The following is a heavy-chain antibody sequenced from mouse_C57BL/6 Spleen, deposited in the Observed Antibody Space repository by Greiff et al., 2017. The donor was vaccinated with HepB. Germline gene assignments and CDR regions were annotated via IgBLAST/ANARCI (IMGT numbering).Heavy chain of an antibody. V-gene: IGHV1-52*01. J-gene: IGHJ4*01. CDR3: AAKTESDSLYAMDY. Sequence: GEEEGRTGGEGKREGKEEGEELRRDGRRGGKKRPIQGVEWRGNMDPSGSETHYNQKFKDKATLTVDKSSSTAYMQLSSLTSEDSAVYYCAAKTESDSLYAMDYWGQGTSVTVSS. D-gene: IGHD3-2*01. CDR1: GEELRRDG. CDR2: MDPSGSET.